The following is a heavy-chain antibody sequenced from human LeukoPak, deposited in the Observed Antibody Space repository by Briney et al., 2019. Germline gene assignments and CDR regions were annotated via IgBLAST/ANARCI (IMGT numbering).Heavy chain of an antibody. J-gene: IGHJ5*02. CDR3: ARGGRWFDP. CDR2: FSTSGST. Sequence: SETLSLTCNVSGGAISNYYWSWIRQPAGKGLEWIGRFSTSGSTNSNPSLKSRVTMSVDTSKNQFSLKVTSVTAADTAVYYYARGGRWFDPWGQGTLVTVSS. CDR1: GGAISNYY. V-gene: IGHV4-4*07.